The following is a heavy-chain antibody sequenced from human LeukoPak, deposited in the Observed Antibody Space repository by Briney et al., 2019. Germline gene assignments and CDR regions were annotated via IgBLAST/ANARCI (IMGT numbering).Heavy chain of an antibody. CDR1: GFTLSSYA. D-gene: IGHD6-13*01. J-gene: IGHJ4*02. CDR3: AKDLSSSWQIDY. CDR2: ITGSSDKT. V-gene: IGHV3-23*01. Sequence: GGSLRLSCATSGFTLSSYAMNWVRQAPGKGLEWVSGITGSSDKTFYADSVKGRFTISRDSSKNTMYLQMNSLRGEDSAVYYCAKDLSSSWQIDYWGQGTLATVSS.